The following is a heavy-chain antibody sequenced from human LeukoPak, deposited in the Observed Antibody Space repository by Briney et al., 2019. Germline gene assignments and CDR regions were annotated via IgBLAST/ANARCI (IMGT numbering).Heavy chain of an antibody. Sequence: SETLSLTCSVSGDSTSGEYWNWIRQPPGKGLEWSGYIYYTGSTKYNPSLKSRVTTSLDTSKNQFSLRLSLVTAADTAVYYCARGDDYGDYGLGYFDYWGQGTLVTASS. J-gene: IGHJ4*02. D-gene: IGHD4-17*01. CDR3: ARGDDYGDYGLGYFDY. V-gene: IGHV4-59*01. CDR1: GDSTSGEY. CDR2: IYYTGST.